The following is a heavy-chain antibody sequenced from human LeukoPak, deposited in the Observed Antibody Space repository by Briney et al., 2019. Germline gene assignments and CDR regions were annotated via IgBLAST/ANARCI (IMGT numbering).Heavy chain of an antibody. V-gene: IGHV3-7*04. Sequence: WGSLRLSCAASGFTFNSYWMTWVRQAPGKGLEWVANINRDGTEKHYVDSVKGRFTISRDNTNNSLFLQVNSLRGDDTAVYFCARAWCPADCYEFVFWGQGTLVTVSS. D-gene: IGHD2-21*02. CDR1: GFTFNSYW. CDR2: INRDGTEK. J-gene: IGHJ4*02. CDR3: ARAWCPADCYEFVF.